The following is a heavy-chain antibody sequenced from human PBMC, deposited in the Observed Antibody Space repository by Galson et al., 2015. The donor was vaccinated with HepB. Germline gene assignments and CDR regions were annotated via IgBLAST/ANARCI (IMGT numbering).Heavy chain of an antibody. CDR3: ARLSRRDGYNTI. J-gene: IGHJ3*02. CDR1: GSSFTSYR. D-gene: IGHD5-24*01. CDR2: IDPSDFYI. V-gene: IGHV5-10-1*01. Sequence: QSGAEVTKPGESLRISCKGSGSSFTSYRISWVRQMPGKGLEWMGRIDPSDFYINYSPSFQGHVTMSVDKSINTAYLQWSSLKASDTAMYYCARLSRRDGYNTIWGQGTMVTVSS.